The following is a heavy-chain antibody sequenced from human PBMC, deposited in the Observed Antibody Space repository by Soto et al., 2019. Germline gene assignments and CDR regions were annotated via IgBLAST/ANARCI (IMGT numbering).Heavy chain of an antibody. CDR1: GYTFTSYD. J-gene: IGHJ4*02. CDR2: MNPNSGNT. V-gene: IGHV1-8*01. Sequence: QVQLVQSGAEVKKPGASVKVSCKASGYTFTSYDINWVRQATGQGLEWMGWMNPNSGNTGYAQKFQGRVTMTRNTSRSTAYRELSSLRSEDTAVYYCARGREYYDSSGYLPDYWGQGTLVTVSS. CDR3: ARGREYYDSSGYLPDY. D-gene: IGHD3-22*01.